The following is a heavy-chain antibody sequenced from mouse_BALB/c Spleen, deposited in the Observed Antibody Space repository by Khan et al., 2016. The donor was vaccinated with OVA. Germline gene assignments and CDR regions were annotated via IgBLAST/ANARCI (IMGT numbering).Heavy chain of an antibody. CDR1: GYSITSGYA. CDR2: ISYSGST. J-gene: IGHJ4*01. V-gene: IGHV3-2*02. Sequence: VQLKESGPGLVKPSQSLSLTCTVTGYSITSGYAWNWIRQFPGNKLEWMGYISYSGSTSYNPSLRSRISITRDTSKNQFFLQLNSVTTEDTATYYCARKNYYGYAMDYWGQGTSVIVSS. CDR3: ARKNYYGYAMDY. D-gene: IGHD1-1*01.